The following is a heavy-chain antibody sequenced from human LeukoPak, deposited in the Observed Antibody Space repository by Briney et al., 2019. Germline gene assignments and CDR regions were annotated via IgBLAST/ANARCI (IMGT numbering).Heavy chain of an antibody. J-gene: IGHJ4*02. D-gene: IGHD2-2*01. CDR1: GFTFSSYA. CDR3: AKDSIVVVPAAPDYFDY. V-gene: IGHV3-23*01. Sequence: GSLRLSCAASGFTFSSYAMSWVRQAPGKGLEWVSAISGSGGSKSYAASVKGRFTISKDNSKNTLYLQMNSLRAEDTAVYYCAKDSIVVVPAAPDYFDYWGQGTLVTVSS. CDR2: ISGSGGSK.